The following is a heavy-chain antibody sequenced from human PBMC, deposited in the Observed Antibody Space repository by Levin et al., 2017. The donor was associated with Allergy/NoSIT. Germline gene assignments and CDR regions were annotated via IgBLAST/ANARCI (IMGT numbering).Heavy chain of an antibody. CDR1: GFTFSSYG. J-gene: IGHJ4*02. CDR2: ISYDGSNK. D-gene: IGHD3-22*01. V-gene: IGHV3-30*18. CDR3: AKDRAVVITTATFDY. Sequence: GGSLRLSCAASGFTFSSYGMHWVRQAPGKGLEWVAVISYDGSNKYYADSVKGRFTISRDNSKNTLYLQMNSLRAEDTAVYYCAKDRAVVITTATFDYWGQGTLVTVSS.